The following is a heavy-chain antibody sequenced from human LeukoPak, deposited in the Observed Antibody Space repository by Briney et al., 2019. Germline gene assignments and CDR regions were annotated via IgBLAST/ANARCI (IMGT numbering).Heavy chain of an antibody. D-gene: IGHD2-2*02. J-gene: IGHJ4*02. Sequence: GASVKVSCKASGGTFSSYTISWVRQAPGQGLEWMGRIIPILGIANYEQKFQGRVTITADKSTSTAYMELSSLRSEDTAVYYCASWGDGYCSSTSCYTLDYWGQGTLGTVSS. V-gene: IGHV1-69*02. CDR2: IIPILGIA. CDR3: ASWGDGYCSSTSCYTLDY. CDR1: GGTFSSYT.